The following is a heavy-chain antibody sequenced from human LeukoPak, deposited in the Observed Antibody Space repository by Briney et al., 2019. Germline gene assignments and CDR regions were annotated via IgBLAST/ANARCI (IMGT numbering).Heavy chain of an antibody. Sequence: HSGGSLRLSCAASGFTFSSYSMNWVRQAPGKGLEWVSYISSSSSTIYYADSVKGRFTISRDNAKNSLYLQMNSLRAEDTAVYYCARPHLPDDYYMDVWGKGTTVTVSS. CDR3: ARPHLPDDYYMDV. V-gene: IGHV3-48*04. CDR2: ISSSSSTI. J-gene: IGHJ6*03. CDR1: GFTFSSYS.